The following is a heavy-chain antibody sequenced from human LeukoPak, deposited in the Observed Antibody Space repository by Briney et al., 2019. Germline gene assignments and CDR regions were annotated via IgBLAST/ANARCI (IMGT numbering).Heavy chain of an antibody. Sequence: PSETLSLTCTVSGGSISSYYWSWIRQPPGKGLEWIGYIYYSGGTNYNPSLKSRVTISVDTSKNQFSLKLSSVTAADTAVYYCARLYYYDSSGYGAFDIWGQGTMVTVSS. V-gene: IGHV4-59*01. D-gene: IGHD3-22*01. J-gene: IGHJ3*02. CDR2: IYYSGGT. CDR1: GGSISSYY. CDR3: ARLYYYDSSGYGAFDI.